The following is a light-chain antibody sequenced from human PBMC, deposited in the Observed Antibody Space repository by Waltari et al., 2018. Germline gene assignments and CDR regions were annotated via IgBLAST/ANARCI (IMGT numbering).Light chain of an antibody. CDR3: CSYTTRITWV. CDR1: SSDVGGYNL. CDR2: GGS. J-gene: IGLJ3*02. Sequence: QSALTQPASVSGSPGQSITISCTGTSSDVGGYNLVSWYQQHPGTAPKLIIYGGSKRPSGVSNRFSGSKSGNTASLTISGLQAEDEAAYYCCSYTTRITWVFGGGTKLTVL. V-gene: IGLV2-23*01.